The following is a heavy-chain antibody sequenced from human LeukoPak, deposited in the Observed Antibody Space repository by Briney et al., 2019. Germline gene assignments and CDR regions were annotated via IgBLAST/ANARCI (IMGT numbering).Heavy chain of an antibody. V-gene: IGHV4-59*08. J-gene: IGHJ5*02. CDR2: ISYSGST. CDR3: TRRYFGELLADH. Sequence: SETLSLTCTVSGGSVRSYFWSWIRQPPGKGLEWIGYISYSGSTNYNPSLKSRVTISIDTPKNQFSLKLSSVTAADTAVYYCTRRYFGELLADHWGQGTLVTVSS. CDR1: GGSVRSYF. D-gene: IGHD3-10*01.